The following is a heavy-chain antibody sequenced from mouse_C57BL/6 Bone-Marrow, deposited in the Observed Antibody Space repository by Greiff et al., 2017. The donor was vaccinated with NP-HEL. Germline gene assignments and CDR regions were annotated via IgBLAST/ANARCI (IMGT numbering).Heavy chain of an antibody. CDR2: IDPSDSYT. D-gene: IGHD2-12*01. CDR1: GYTFTSYW. J-gene: IGHJ2*01. CDR3: AREEAIVQYYVDY. V-gene: IGHV1-69*01. Sequence: QVQLQQPGAELVMPGASVKLSCKASGYTFTSYWMHWVKQRPGQGLEWIGEIDPSDSYTNYNQKFKGKSTLTVDKSSSTAYMQRSSLTSEDSAVYYGAREEAIVQYYVDYWCQGTTLTVSS.